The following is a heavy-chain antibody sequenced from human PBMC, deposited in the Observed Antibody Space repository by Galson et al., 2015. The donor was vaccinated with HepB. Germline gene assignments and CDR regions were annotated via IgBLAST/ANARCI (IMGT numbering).Heavy chain of an antibody. CDR3: AKGRGGSTGWSAFFDT. Sequence: SLRLSCAASGFTFSSYAMRWVRQAPGKGLEWVSNINSNGDGIGYTDSVKGRFTISRDNSKNSLYLQMNSLRPEDTALYYCAKGRGGSTGWSAFFDTWGPGTLVTVSS. V-gene: IGHV3-9*01. D-gene: IGHD6-19*01. CDR2: INSNGDGI. J-gene: IGHJ4*02. CDR1: GFTFSSYA.